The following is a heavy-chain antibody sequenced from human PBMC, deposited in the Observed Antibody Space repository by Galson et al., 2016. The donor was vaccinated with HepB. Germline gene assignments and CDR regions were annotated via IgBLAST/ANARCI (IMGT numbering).Heavy chain of an antibody. Sequence: SLRLSCAASGFNFNVFYMSWIRQAPGKGLEWVSYIGSTSTHINYADSVKGRFTISRDNAKNSLYLQMNSLRAEDTAVYYCARTYGSGSYRRDAFDIWGQGTMVTVSS. CDR2: IGSTSTHI. J-gene: IGHJ3*02. V-gene: IGHV3-11*06. CDR3: ARTYGSGSYRRDAFDI. D-gene: IGHD3-10*01. CDR1: GFNFNVFY.